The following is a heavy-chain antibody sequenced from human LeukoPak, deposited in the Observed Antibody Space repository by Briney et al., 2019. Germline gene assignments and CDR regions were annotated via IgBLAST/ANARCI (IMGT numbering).Heavy chain of an antibody. CDR1: GFTVSSNY. D-gene: IGHD3-10*01. J-gene: IGHJ4*02. CDR3: AKLKGWYGEGYFDY. Sequence: GGSLRLSCAASGFTVSSNYMCWVRQPPGKGLEWVSVIYSGGTTFYADSVKGRFTISRDNSKNTLYLQMNSLRADDTAVYYCAKLKGWYGEGYFDYWGQGTVVTVSS. CDR2: IYSGGTT. V-gene: IGHV3-53*01.